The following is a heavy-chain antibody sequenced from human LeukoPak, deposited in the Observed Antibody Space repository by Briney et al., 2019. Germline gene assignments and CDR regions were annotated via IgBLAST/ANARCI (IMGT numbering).Heavy chain of an antibody. CDR3: AKDRIQLWLVDY. D-gene: IGHD5-18*01. J-gene: IGHJ4*02. CDR2: IRYDGSNK. Sequence: GGSLRLSCAASGFTFSSYGMHWVRQAPGKGLEWVAFIRYDGSNKYYADSVKGRFTISRDNSKNTLYLQMNSLRAEDTAVYYCAKDRIQLWLVDYWGQGTLDTVSS. CDR1: GFTFSSYG. V-gene: IGHV3-30*02.